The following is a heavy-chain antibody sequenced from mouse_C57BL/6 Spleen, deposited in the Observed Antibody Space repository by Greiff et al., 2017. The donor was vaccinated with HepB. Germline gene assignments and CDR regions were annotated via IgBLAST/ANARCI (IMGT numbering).Heavy chain of an antibody. Sequence: VQLQHSGAELVRPGASVKLSCTASGFNIKDDYMHWVKQRPEQGLEWIGWIDPENGDTEYASKFQGKATITADTSSNTAYLQLSSLTSEDTAVYYCTTTVVASGDYYAMDYWGQGTSVTVSS. D-gene: IGHD3-1*01. CDR1: GFNIKDDY. CDR3: TTTVVASGDYYAMDY. CDR2: IDPENGDT. V-gene: IGHV14-4*01. J-gene: IGHJ4*01.